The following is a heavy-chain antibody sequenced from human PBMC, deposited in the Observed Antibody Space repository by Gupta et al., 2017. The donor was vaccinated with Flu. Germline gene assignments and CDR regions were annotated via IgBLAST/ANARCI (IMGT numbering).Heavy chain of an antibody. CDR2: IYYSGST. J-gene: IGHJ6*02. Sequence: QVQLQESGAGLVKPSQTLSLTCTVSGGPISSGGYYCSWIRQPPGKGLEWIGYIYYSGSTYYNPSLKSRVTISVDTSKNQFSLKLSSVTAADTAVYYCARDRVDVTGVNYYYGMDVWGQGTTVTVSS. V-gene: IGHV4-31*03. CDR1: GGPISSGGYY. CDR3: ARDRVDVTGVNYYYGMDV. D-gene: IGHD2-21*02.